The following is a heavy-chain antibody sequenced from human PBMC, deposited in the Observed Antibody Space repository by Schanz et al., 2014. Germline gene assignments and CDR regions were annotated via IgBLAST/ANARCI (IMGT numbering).Heavy chain of an antibody. CDR3: ARRASCSRIGCPFDS. CDR1: GFTFRDYY. Sequence: VQLLQFGGDVVQPGRSLRLSCAASGFTFRDYYMSWIRQAPGKGLEWVGRVRNKNNRYTTEYAASVKGRFTISRDDSKNSLYLQMNSLKTEDTATYYCARRASCSRIGCPFDSWGQGTLVTVSS. V-gene: IGHV3-72*01. CDR2: VRNKNNRYTT. D-gene: IGHD2-2*01. J-gene: IGHJ4*02.